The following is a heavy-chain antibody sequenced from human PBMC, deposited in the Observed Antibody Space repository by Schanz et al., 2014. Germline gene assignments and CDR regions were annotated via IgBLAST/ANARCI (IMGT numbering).Heavy chain of an antibody. D-gene: IGHD1-26*01. Sequence: QVQLVESGGGVVQPGRSLRLSCAASGFTFSSYGMHWVRQAPGKRLEWVAVIWYDGSNKYYADSVKGRFTISRDNSKNTLLLQMNSLRAEDTAVYYCARDHTTESYYSAGPPIDYWGQGTLLTVSS. CDR3: ARDHTTESYYSAGPPIDY. J-gene: IGHJ4*02. CDR2: IWYDGSNK. V-gene: IGHV3-33*01. CDR1: GFTFSSYG.